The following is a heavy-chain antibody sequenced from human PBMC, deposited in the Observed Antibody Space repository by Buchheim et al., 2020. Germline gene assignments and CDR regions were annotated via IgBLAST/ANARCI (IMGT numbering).Heavy chain of an antibody. CDR1: GYTFIRFG. D-gene: IGHD4-11*01. J-gene: IGHJ4*02. CDR2: NSAYNGVT. V-gene: IGHV1-18*01. CDR3: ARTEAYTNYVDY. Sequence: QVQLVQTGAEVKKPGASVKVSCKASGYTFIRFGFSWVRQAPGQGFEWMGWNSAYNGVTHYAQNFQDRVTMTTDTSTSTAYMELRSLRSDDTAVYYCARTEAYTNYVDYWGQGTL.